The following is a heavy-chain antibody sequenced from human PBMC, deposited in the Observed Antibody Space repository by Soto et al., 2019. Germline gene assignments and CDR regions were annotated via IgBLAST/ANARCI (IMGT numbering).Heavy chain of an antibody. CDR2: IYHSGST. D-gene: IGHD4-17*01. V-gene: IGHV4-61*08. CDR3: ARTSSRMTTVRGEAFDI. CDR1: GGSISSGGYY. J-gene: IGHJ3*02. Sequence: SETLSLTCTVSGGSISSGGYYWSWIRQHPGKGLEWIGYIYHSGSTYYNPSLKSRVTISVDTSKNQFSLKLSSVTAADTAVYYCARTSSRMTTVRGEAFDIWGQGTMVTVSS.